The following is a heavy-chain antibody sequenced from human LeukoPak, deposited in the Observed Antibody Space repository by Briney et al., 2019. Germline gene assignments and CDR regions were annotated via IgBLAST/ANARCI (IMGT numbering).Heavy chain of an antibody. D-gene: IGHD3-10*01. CDR3: ARDLAYYASGSYCGWFDP. CDR1: GYSISSGHY. V-gene: IGHV4-38-2*02. J-gene: IGHJ5*02. Sequence: SETLSLTCPVSGYSISSGHYWGWIRQPPGKGLERIGSIYHSGSTYYNPSLKSRVTISVDTSKNQFSLKLNSVTPADTAVYYCARDLAYYASGSYCGWFDPWGQGTLVTVSS. CDR2: IYHSGST.